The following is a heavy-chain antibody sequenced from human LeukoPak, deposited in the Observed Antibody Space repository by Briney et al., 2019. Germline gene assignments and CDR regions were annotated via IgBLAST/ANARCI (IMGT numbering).Heavy chain of an antibody. D-gene: IGHD3-10*01. J-gene: IGHJ4*02. CDR3: ASTLTYYYGSGSYYIDC. Sequence: PSETLSLTCTVSGGSISSYYWSWIRQTPGKGLEWIGYIYYSGSTNYNPSLKSRVTISVDTSKNQFSLKLSSVTAADTAVYYCASTLTYYYGSGSYYIDCWGQGTLVTVSS. CDR2: IYYSGST. V-gene: IGHV4-59*08. CDR1: GGSISSYY.